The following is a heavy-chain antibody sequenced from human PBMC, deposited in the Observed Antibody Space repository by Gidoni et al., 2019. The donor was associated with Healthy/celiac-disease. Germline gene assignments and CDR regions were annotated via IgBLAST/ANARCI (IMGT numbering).Heavy chain of an antibody. Sequence: QVQLQESGPGLVKPSETLSLTCTVSGGSISSYYWSWIRQPPGKGLEWIGYIYYSGSTNYNPSLKSRVTISVDTSKNQFSLSELSSVTAADTAVYYCARGYGDYDYWGQGTLVTVSS. CDR3: ARGYGDYDY. V-gene: IGHV4-59*01. CDR1: GGSISSYY. J-gene: IGHJ4*02. CDR2: IYYSGST. D-gene: IGHD4-17*01.